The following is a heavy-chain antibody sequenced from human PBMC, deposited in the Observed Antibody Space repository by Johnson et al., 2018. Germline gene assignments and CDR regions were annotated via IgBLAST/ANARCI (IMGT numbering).Heavy chain of an antibody. CDR1: GFTFSRYW. CDR3: ARQDILATFDAFDI. D-gene: IGHD5-12*01. V-gene: IGHV3-7*01. Sequence: VQLVQSGGGLVQPGGSLRLSCAASGFTFSRYWMSWVRQAPGKGLGWVANIKEDGSEKYYVDSVKGRFTISRDNAKNSLYVQLNSLRVEDTAVYYCARQDILATFDAFDIWGQGTMVTVSS. CDR2: IKEDGSEK. J-gene: IGHJ3*02.